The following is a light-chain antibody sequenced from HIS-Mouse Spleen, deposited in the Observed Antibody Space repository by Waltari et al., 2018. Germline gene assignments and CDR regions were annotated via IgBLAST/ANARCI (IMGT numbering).Light chain of an antibody. CDR1: STDVGGYNY. J-gene: IGLJ2*01. Sequence: QSALTQPRSVSGSPGQSVTIPCTVTSTDVGGYNYFSWYQQHPGKAPKLMIYDVSKRPSGVPDRFSGSKSGNTASLTISGLQAEDEADYYCCSYAGSYTLVFGGGTKLTVL. V-gene: IGLV2-11*01. CDR3: CSYAGSYTLV. CDR2: DVS.